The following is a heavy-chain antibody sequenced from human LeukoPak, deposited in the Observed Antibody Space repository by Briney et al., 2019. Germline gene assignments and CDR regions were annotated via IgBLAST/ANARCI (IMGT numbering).Heavy chain of an antibody. CDR3: AKGVLWFGELSMARFDY. V-gene: IGHV3-23*01. CDR1: GFTFSSYG. D-gene: IGHD3-10*01. Sequence: PGGSLRLSCAASGFTFSSYGMSWVRQAPGKGLEWVSAISGSGGSTYYADSVKGRFTISRDNSKNTLYLQMNSLRAEDTAVYYCAKGVLWFGELSMARFDYWGQGTLVTVSS. CDR2: ISGSGGST. J-gene: IGHJ4*02.